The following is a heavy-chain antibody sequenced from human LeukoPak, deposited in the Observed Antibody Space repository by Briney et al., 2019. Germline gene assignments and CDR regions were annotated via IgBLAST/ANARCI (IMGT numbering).Heavy chain of an antibody. J-gene: IGHJ4*02. Sequence: GGSLRLSCAASGFTFSSYSMNWVRQAPGKGLEWVSSISSSSSYIYYADSVKGRFTISRDNSKNTLYLQMNSLRTEDTAVYYCAKDIYSSSWQSSGYLDYWGQGTLVTVSS. CDR2: ISSSSSYI. D-gene: IGHD6-13*01. CDR1: GFTFSSYS. V-gene: IGHV3-21*01. CDR3: AKDIYSSSWQSSGYLDY.